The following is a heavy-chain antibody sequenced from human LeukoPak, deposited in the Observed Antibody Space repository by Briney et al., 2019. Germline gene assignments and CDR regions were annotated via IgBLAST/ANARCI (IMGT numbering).Heavy chain of an antibody. D-gene: IGHD6-13*01. Sequence: SETLSLTCTVSGGSIISYYWSWIRQPPGKGLEWIGYIYYSGSTNYNPSLKSRVTILVDTSNNQFSLRLTSVTAADTAVYYCARGSQVGRAAAAFDYWGQGALVTVPS. J-gene: IGHJ4*02. CDR2: IYYSGST. CDR3: ARGSQVGRAAAAFDY. V-gene: IGHV4-59*08. CDR1: GGSIISYY.